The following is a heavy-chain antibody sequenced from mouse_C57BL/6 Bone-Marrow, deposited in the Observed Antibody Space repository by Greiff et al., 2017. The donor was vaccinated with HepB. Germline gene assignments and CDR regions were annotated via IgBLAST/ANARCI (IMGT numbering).Heavy chain of an antibody. CDR1: GFTFSNYW. D-gene: IGHD2-3*01. Sequence: EVQLQESGGGLVQPGGSMKLSCVASGFTFSNYWMNWVRQSPEKGLEWVAQIRLKSDNYATHYAESVKGRFTISRDDSKRSVYLQMNNLRAEATGIYYFTTIYDGYPAWFAYWGQGTLVTVSA. J-gene: IGHJ3*01. V-gene: IGHV6-3*01. CDR3: TTIYDGYPAWFAY. CDR2: IRLKSDNYAT.